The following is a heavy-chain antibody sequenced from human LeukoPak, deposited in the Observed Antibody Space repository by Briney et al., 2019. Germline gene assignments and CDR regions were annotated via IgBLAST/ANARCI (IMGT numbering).Heavy chain of an antibody. D-gene: IGHD5-12*01. CDR2: IHYRGTT. CDR3: ARDSSGYHSIDY. J-gene: IGHJ4*02. V-gene: IGHV4-59*12. Sequence: SETLSLTCSVSGASINSYYWNWIRQSPGKGLEWLGNIHYRGTTNYNPSLKSRVTLSLDSSKSQFALKLSSVTAADTAVYYCARDSSGYHSIDYWGQGTLVTVSS. CDR1: GASINSYY.